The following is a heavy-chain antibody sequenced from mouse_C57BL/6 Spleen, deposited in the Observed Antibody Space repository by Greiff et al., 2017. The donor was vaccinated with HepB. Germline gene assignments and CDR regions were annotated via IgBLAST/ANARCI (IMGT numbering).Heavy chain of an antibody. V-gene: IGHV5-16*01. J-gene: IGHJ4*01. D-gene: IGHD1-1*02. Sequence: EVKLMESEGGLVQPGSSMKLSCTASGFTFSDYYMAWVRQVPEKGLEWVANINYDGSSTYYLDSLKSRFIISRDNAKNILYLQMSSLKSEDTATYYCARAPYGYDAMDYWGQGTSVTVSS. CDR3: ARAPYGYDAMDY. CDR2: INYDGSST. CDR1: GFTFSDYY.